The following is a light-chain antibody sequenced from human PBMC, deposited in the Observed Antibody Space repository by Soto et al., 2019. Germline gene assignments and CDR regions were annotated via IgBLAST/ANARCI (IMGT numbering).Light chain of an antibody. Sequence: QSALTQPASMSGSPGQSITISCTGTSSDVGTYNYISWYQHHPGKPPKLMLYEVSNRPSGVSNRFSGSKSGNTASLTISGLQAEDEADYYCSSYTNSNTLSVFGGGTKLTVL. CDR1: SSDVGTYNY. CDR2: EVS. V-gene: IGLV2-14*01. CDR3: SSYTNSNTLSV. J-gene: IGLJ3*02.